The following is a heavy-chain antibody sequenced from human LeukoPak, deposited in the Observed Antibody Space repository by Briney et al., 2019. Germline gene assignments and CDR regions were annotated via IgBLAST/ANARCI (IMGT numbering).Heavy chain of an antibody. V-gene: IGHV4-59*01. J-gene: IGHJ6*03. Sequence: SETLSLTCTVSGGSISSSYWSWVRQPPGKGLEWIGYIYYSGSTNYNPSLKSRVTISVDTSKNQFSLKLSSVTAADTAVYYCARMYGSGSYVYYYYYMDVWGKGTTVTVSS. D-gene: IGHD3-10*01. CDR3: ARMYGSGSYVYYYYYMDV. CDR1: GGSISSSY. CDR2: IYYSGST.